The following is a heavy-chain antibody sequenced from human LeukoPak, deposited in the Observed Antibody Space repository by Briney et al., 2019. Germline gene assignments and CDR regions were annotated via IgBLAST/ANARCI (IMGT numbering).Heavy chain of an antibody. CDR1: GYTFTSYG. D-gene: IGHD6-13*01. CDR2: INPSGGST. J-gene: IGHJ5*02. CDR3: ARVAGSSWYYKTPNGSANWFDP. V-gene: IGHV1-46*01. Sequence: ASVKVSCKASGYTFTSYGISWVRQAPGQGLEWMGIINPSGGSTSYAQKFQGRVTMTRDTSTSTAYKELSSLRSEDTAVYYCARVAGSSWYYKTPNGSANWFDPWGQGTLVTVSS.